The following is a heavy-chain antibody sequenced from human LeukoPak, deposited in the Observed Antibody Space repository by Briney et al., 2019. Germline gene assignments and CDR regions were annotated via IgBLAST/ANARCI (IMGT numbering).Heavy chain of an antibody. CDR1: GGSISSGDYY. Sequence: PSQTLSLTCTVSGGSISSGDYYWSWIRQPPGKGLEWIGYIYYSGSTYYNPSLKSRVTISVDTSKNQFSLKLSSVTAADTAVYYCARGGYSYGSYYYYYYYMDVWGKGTTVTVSS. J-gene: IGHJ6*03. CDR3: ARGGYSYGSYYYYYYYMDV. D-gene: IGHD5-18*01. CDR2: IYYSGST. V-gene: IGHV4-30-4*08.